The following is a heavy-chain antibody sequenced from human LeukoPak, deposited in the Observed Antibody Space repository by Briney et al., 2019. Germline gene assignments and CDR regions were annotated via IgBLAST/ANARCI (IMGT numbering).Heavy chain of an antibody. CDR1: GSAFSTYG. V-gene: IGHV3-30*18. CDR3: AKGGHTSSWYTDY. Sequence: PGGSLRLSCAASGSAFSTYGMHWVRQTPGKGREGVAVISYDGGNKYYAGSVRGRFTISRDNSKNMVFLQMNSLNAEDTAVYYCAKGGHTSSWYTDYWGQGTLVTVSS. J-gene: IGHJ4*02. D-gene: IGHD6-13*01. CDR2: ISYDGGNK.